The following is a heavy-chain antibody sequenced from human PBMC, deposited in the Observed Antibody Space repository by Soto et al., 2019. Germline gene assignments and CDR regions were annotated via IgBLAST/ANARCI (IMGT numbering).Heavy chain of an antibody. CDR1: GGSISSSSYY. Sequence: SETLSLTCTVSGGSISSSSYYWGWIRQPPGKGLEWIGSIYYSGSTYYNPSLKSRVTISVDTSKNQFSLKLSSVTAADTAVYYCASLIRFLEWLLYDYWGQETLVTVSS. D-gene: IGHD3-3*01. CDR3: ASLIRFLEWLLYDY. V-gene: IGHV4-39*01. CDR2: IYYSGST. J-gene: IGHJ4*02.